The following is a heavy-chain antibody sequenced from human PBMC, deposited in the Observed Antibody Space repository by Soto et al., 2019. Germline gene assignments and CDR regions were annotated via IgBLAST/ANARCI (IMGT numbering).Heavy chain of an antibody. CDR3: ARAYYDTSRYSLDP. J-gene: IGHJ5*02. Sequence: SETLSLTCTVSGGSISTYYWSWVRQPPGKGLEWIGYIYYSGSTNYNPSLKSRVIISVDTSKNQFSLRLSSVTAADTAVYYCARAYYDTSRYSLDPWGQGTLVTVSS. D-gene: IGHD3-22*01. CDR2: IYYSGST. CDR1: GGSISTYY. V-gene: IGHV4-59*01.